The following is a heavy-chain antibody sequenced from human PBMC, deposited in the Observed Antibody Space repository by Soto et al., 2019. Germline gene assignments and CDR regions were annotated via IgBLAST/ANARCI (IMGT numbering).Heavy chain of an antibody. CDR3: AKEKWVQLWPRGGALDI. J-gene: IGHJ3*02. CDR2: ISYDGSNK. Sequence: QVQLVESGGGVVQPGRSLRLSCAASGFTFSSYGMHWVRQAPGKGLEWVAVISYDGSNKYYADSVKGRFTISRDNSKNXTYLQMNGLRAEDTAVYYCAKEKWVQLWPRGGALDIWGQGTMVTVSS. D-gene: IGHD5-18*01. CDR1: GFTFSSYG. V-gene: IGHV3-30*18.